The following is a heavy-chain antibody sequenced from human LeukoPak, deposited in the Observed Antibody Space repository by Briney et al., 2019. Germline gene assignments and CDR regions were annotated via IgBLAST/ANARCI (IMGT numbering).Heavy chain of an antibody. J-gene: IGHJ3*02. V-gene: IGHV4-59*11. CDR2: ISHIGRT. CDR1: GDSFSSHF. CDR3: ARDLVTVTKGFDI. D-gene: IGHD4-17*01. Sequence: SETLSLTCAVSGDSFSSHFWTWIRQSPGTGLEWIGYISHIGRTNYNPSLKSRVTISIDTSKNQFSLKLRSVTAADTAVYYCARDLVTVTKGFDIWGQGTMVSVSS.